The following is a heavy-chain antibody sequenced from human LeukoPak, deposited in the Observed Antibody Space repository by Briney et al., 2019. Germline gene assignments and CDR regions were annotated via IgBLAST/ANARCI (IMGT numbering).Heavy chain of an antibody. CDR2: ISGSGGST. Sequence: GGSLRLSCAASGFTFSSYDMRWLRQAPGKGLEWVSGISGSGGSTYYADSVKGRFTISRDKSKNTLYLQMNSLRAEDTAVYYCAKLGDSSGHLAWLDYWGQGTLVTVSS. CDR3: AKLGDSSGHLAWLDY. J-gene: IGHJ4*02. V-gene: IGHV3-23*01. CDR1: GFTFSSYD. D-gene: IGHD3-22*01.